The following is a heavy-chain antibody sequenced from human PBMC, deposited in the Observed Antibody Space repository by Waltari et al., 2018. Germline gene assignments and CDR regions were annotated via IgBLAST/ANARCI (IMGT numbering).Heavy chain of an antibody. CDR3: ASVYGDYGLGYFQH. Sequence: QVQLQESGPGLVKPSETLSLTCAVSGYSISSGYYWGWIRQPPGKGLEWIGSIYHSGSTYYTPSLKSRVTISVDTSKNQFSLKLSSVTAADTAVYYCASVYGDYGLGYFQHWGQGTLVTVSS. J-gene: IGHJ1*01. CDR2: IYHSGST. CDR1: GYSISSGYY. D-gene: IGHD4-17*01. V-gene: IGHV4-38-2*01.